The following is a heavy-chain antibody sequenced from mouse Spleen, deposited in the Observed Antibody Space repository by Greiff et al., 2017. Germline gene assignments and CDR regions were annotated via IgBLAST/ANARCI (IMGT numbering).Heavy chain of an antibody. D-gene: IGHD1-1*01. V-gene: IGHV5-9-3*01. Sequence: EVQLVESGGGLVKPGGSLKLSCAASGFTFSSYAMSWVRQTPEKRLEWVATISSGGSYTYYPDSVKGRFTISRDNAKNTLYLQMSSLRSEDTAMYYCARSYGTTVVYFDYWGQGTTLTVSS. CDR2: ISSGGSYT. CDR3: ARSYGTTVVYFDY. CDR1: GFTFSSYA. J-gene: IGHJ2*01.